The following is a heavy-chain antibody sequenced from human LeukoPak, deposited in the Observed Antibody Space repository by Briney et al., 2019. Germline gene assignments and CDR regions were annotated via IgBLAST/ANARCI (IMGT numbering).Heavy chain of an antibody. CDR1: GASISSYY. CDR3: ARLSADSSSSRGFDY. CDR2: IYTSGST. Sequence: SETLSLTCTVSGASISSYYWTWIRQPPGKGLEWIGRIYTSGSTNYNPSLKSRVAMSVDTSKDQFSLKLSSVTAADTAVYYCARLSADSSSSRGFDYWGQGTLVTVSS. J-gene: IGHJ4*02. V-gene: IGHV4-4*07. D-gene: IGHD2-2*01.